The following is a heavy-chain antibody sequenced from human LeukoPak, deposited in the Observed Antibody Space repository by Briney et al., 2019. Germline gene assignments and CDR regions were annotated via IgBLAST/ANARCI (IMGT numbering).Heavy chain of an antibody. J-gene: IGHJ4*02. CDR1: GFTFRSHA. D-gene: IGHD2-21*01. CDR3: AKDFRIGYSAHFDY. V-gene: IGHV3-23*01. Sequence: GGSLRLSCVGSGFTFRSHAMSWVRQAPEKGLEFVSGIYENGGTTYYADSVKGRFSISRDNSKNTLYLQMDSLRGEDTTVYYCAKDFRIGYSAHFDYWGQGALVTVSS. CDR2: IYENGGTT.